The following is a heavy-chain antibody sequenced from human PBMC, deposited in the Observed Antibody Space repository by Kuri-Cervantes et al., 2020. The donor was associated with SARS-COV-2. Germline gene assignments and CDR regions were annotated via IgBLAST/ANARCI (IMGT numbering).Heavy chain of an antibody. J-gene: IGHJ3*02. V-gene: IGHV4-59*01. CDR1: GGSISSYY. Sequence: SETLSLTCTVSGGSISSYYWSWIRQPPGKGLGWIGYIYYSGSTNYNPSLKSRVTISVDTSKNQFSLKLSSVTAADTAVYYCARALLRSLTNDAFDIWGQGTMVTVSS. CDR3: ARALLRSLTNDAFDI. CDR2: IYYSGST.